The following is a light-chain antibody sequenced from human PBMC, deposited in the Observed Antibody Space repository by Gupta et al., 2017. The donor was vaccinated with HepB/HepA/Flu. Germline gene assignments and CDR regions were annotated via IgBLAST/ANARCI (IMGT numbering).Light chain of an antibody. CDR1: SSDVGGYNY. J-gene: IGLJ1*01. Sequence: QSALTQPASVSGSPGQSITISCTGTSSDVGGYNYVSWYQQHPGKAPKFMIYDVSKRPSGVSNRFSGSKSGNTASLTISGLQAEDEADYYCSSYTSSSTQVFGTGTKVTVL. CDR2: DVS. CDR3: SSYTSSSTQV. V-gene: IGLV2-14*03.